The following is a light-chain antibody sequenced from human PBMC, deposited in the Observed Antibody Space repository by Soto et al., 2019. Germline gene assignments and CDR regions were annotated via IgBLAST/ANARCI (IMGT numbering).Light chain of an antibody. CDR3: TSYAGSNNLL. CDR2: EVT. CDR1: GSDVGGYNY. J-gene: IGLJ2*01. Sequence: QSALTQPPSASGSPGQSVSISCIGTGSDVGGYNYVSWYQHHPGTAPKLIIYEVTKRPSGVPDRFSGSKSGNTASLTVSGLQAEDEANYYCTSYAGSNNLLFGGGTKLTVL. V-gene: IGLV2-8*01.